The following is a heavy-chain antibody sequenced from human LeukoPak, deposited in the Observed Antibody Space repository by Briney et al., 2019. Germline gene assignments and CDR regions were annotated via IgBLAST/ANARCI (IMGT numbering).Heavy chain of an antibody. CDR2: ISSSGSTI. CDR1: GFTFSDYY. Sequence: PGGSLRLSCAASGFTFSDYYMSWIRQAPGKGLEWVSYISSSGSTIYYADSVKGRFTISRDNAKNSLYLQMNSLRAEDTAVYYCARGRQLPKRIAARPSGDAFDIWGQGTMVTVSS. J-gene: IGHJ3*02. V-gene: IGHV3-11*04. D-gene: IGHD6-6*01. CDR3: ARGRQLPKRIAARPSGDAFDI.